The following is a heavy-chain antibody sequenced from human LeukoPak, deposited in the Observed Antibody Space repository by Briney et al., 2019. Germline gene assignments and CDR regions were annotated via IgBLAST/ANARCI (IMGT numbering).Heavy chain of an antibody. D-gene: IGHD3-22*01. V-gene: IGHV3-53*01. CDR3: ASGYYDSSGYSVIDY. J-gene: IGHJ4*02. CDR1: GFTVSSNY. Sequence: GGALRLSCAASGFTVSSNYMSWVRQAPGKGLEWVSLIYSGGSTYYADYVKGRFTISRDISKNTLYLQMNSLRAEDTAVYYCASGYYDSSGYSVIDYWGQGTLVTVSS. CDR2: IYSGGST.